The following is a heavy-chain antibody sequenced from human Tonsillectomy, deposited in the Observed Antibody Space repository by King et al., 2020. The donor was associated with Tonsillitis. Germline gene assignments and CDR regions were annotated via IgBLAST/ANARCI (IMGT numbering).Heavy chain of an antibody. CDR2: MYYSGTI. CDR3: ARSVSGSFDY. D-gene: IGHD1-26*01. CDR1: GGSISSSDHY. Sequence: LQLQESGPGVVKPSETLSLTCTVSGGSISSSDHYWAWIRQPPGKGLEWIGYMYYSGTILYNPSLKSRITISGGTSENRFSLKLSSVTAADTAVYFCARSVSGSFDYWGQGAPVTVSS. J-gene: IGHJ4*02. V-gene: IGHV4-39*01.